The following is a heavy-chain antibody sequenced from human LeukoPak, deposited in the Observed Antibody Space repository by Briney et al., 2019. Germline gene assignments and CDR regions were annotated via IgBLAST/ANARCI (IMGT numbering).Heavy chain of an antibody. V-gene: IGHV3-7*01. D-gene: IGHD6-19*01. CDR1: GFMFSTYW. Sequence: GGSLRLSCAASGFMFSTYWMSWVRQAPGKGLEWVANIKQDGSEKYYVDSVKGRFTISRDNAKNSLYLQMNSLRAEDTAVYYCAKDKSSGWFDYWGQGTLVTVSS. J-gene: IGHJ4*02. CDR3: AKDKSSGWFDY. CDR2: IKQDGSEK.